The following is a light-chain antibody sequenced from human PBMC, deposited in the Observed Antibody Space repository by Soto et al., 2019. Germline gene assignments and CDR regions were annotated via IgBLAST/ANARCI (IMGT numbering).Light chain of an antibody. CDR3: QQYDDSARYK. V-gene: IGKV3-20*01. J-gene: IGKJ2*01. Sequence: EIVLTQSPGTLSLSPGERATLSCRASQSINTRYSAWYQQKPGQPPRLLIYATSSRAPGIPDRFSGSGSGTVFTLTIRRLEPEHFAVYYCQQYDDSARYKFVQGTKLDIK. CDR2: ATS. CDR1: QSINTRY.